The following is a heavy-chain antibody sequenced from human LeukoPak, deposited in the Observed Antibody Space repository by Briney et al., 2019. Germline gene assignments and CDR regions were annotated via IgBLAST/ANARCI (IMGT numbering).Heavy chain of an antibody. V-gene: IGHV3-30*02. CDR2: IRYDGSNM. D-gene: IGHD2-21*02. J-gene: IGHJ3*02. CDR3: AKDVGGDSPHAFDI. CDR1: GFTFSSYG. Sequence: PGGSLRLSCAASGFTFSSYGMHWVRQAPGKGLEWVALIRYDGSNMYYADSVKGRFTISRDNSKNTLYLQMNSLRAEDTAVYYCAKDVGGDSPHAFDIWGQGTMVTVSS.